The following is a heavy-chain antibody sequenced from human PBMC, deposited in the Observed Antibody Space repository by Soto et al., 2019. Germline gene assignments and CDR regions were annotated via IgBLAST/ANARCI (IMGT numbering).Heavy chain of an antibody. J-gene: IGHJ4*02. V-gene: IGHV4-34*01. CDR3: ARGFCTSASCHFFFDH. CDR1: GGSFSGYY. D-gene: IGHD2-2*01. Sequence: QVQLQQWGAGLLKPSETLSLTCAVYGGSFSGYYWSWIRQPPGKGLEWIGEINYSGSTNYNPSLKSRVTISVDTSEKQLSLKLTSVTAADTAVYYCARGFCTSASCHFFFDHWGQGIVVTVSS. CDR2: INYSGST.